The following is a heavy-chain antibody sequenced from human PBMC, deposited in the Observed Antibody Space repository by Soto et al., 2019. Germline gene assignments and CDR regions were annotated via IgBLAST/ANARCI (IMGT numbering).Heavy chain of an antibody. J-gene: IGHJ2*01. V-gene: IGHV3-21*01. D-gene: IGHD2-15*01. Sequence: GGSLRLSCAASGFTFSSYSMNWVRQAPGKGLEWVSSISSSSSYIYYADSVKGRFTISRDNAKNSLYLQMNSLRAEDTAVYYCARDSYCSGGSCYSKLIPNWYFDLWGRGTLVTVSS. CDR1: GFTFSSYS. CDR3: ARDSYCSGGSCYSKLIPNWYFDL. CDR2: ISSSSSYI.